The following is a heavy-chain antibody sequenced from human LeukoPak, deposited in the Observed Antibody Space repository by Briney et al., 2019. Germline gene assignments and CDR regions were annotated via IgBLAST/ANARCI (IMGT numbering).Heavy chain of an antibody. CDR1: GYTFTSYD. CDR2: MNPNSGNT. J-gene: IGHJ6*03. D-gene: IGHD3-3*01. CDR3: AETRWDRGVLRFLERYYYYYMDV. Sequence: ASVKVSCKASGYTFTSYDINWVRQATGQGLEWMGWMNPNSGNTGYAQKFQGRVTMTRNTSISTAYMELSSLRSEDTAVYYCAETRWDRGVLRFLERYYYYYMDVWGKGTTVTVSS. V-gene: IGHV1-8*01.